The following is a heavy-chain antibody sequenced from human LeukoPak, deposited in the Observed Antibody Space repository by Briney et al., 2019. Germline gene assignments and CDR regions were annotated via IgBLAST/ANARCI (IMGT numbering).Heavy chain of an antibody. CDR1: GFTFSDYY. D-gene: IGHD3-10*01. CDR2: ISSSGSTI. J-gene: IGHJ6*02. Sequence: GGSLRLSCAASGFTFSDYYMSWIRQAPGKGLEWVSYISSSGSTIYYADSVKGRFTISRDNAKNSLYLQMNSLRAEDTAVYYCARGLWFGESIHYYYGMDVWGQGTTVTVSS. CDR3: ARGLWFGESIHYYYGMDV. V-gene: IGHV3-11*01.